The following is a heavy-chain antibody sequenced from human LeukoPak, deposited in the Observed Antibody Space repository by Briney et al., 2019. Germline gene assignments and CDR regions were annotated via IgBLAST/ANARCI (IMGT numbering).Heavy chain of an antibody. CDR1: GVSISGSSYY. Sequence: PSETLSLTCIVSGVSISGSSYYWVWIRQPPGKGLEWIGSIYHSGSTYYNPSLKSRVTIFVDTSKNQFSLMLTSVTAADTAVYYCARPSQQMLLYWGQGTLVTVSS. D-gene: IGHD6-13*01. CDR3: ARPSQQMLLY. J-gene: IGHJ4*02. V-gene: IGHV4-39*01. CDR2: IYHSGST.